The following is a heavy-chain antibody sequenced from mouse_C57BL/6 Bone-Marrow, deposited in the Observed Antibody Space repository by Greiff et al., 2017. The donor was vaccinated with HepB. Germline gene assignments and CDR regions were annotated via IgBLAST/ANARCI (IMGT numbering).Heavy chain of an antibody. V-gene: IGHV3-6*01. Sequence: EVHLVESGPGLVKPSQSLSLTCSVTGYSITSGYYWNWIRQFPGNKLEWMGYISYDGSNNYNPSLKNRSSITRDTSKNQFFLKLNSVTTEDTATYYCARGDYYGSSYGYFDVWGTGTTVTVSS. J-gene: IGHJ1*03. CDR2: ISYDGSN. CDR1: GYSITSGYY. D-gene: IGHD1-1*01. CDR3: ARGDYYGSSYGYFDV.